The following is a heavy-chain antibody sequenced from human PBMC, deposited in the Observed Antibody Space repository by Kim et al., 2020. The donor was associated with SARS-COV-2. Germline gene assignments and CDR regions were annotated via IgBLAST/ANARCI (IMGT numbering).Heavy chain of an antibody. J-gene: IGHJ6*02. D-gene: IGHD2-2*01. CDR3: AREPDPNYYYGMDV. Sequence: YADSVKGRFTISRDKSKNTLYLQMNSLRAEDTAVYYCAREPDPNYYYGMDVWGQGTTVTVSS. V-gene: IGHV3-33*01.